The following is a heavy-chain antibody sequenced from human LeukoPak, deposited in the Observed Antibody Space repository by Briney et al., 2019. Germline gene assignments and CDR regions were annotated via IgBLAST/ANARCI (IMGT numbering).Heavy chain of an antibody. CDR3: ARGITMVRKYNWFDP. Sequence: ASVKVSCKASGYTFTSYDINWVRQATGQGLEWMGWVNPNSGNTGYAQKFQGRVTMTRNTSISTAYMELSSLRSEDTAVYYCARGITMVRKYNWFDPWGQGTLVTVSS. CDR2: VNPNSGNT. CDR1: GYTFTSYD. V-gene: IGHV1-8*01. D-gene: IGHD3-10*01. J-gene: IGHJ5*02.